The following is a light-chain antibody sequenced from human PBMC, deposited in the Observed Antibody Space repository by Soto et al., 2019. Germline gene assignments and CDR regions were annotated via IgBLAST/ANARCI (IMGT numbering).Light chain of an antibody. CDR1: QSISSW. CDR3: QQSYSPPPT. J-gene: IGKJ1*01. Sequence: RMTESPCTRSASVGNRASIICRASQSISSWLAWYQQKPGKAPKLLIYAASSLQSGVPSRFSGSGSGTDFTLTISRLQPEDFATYYCQQSYSPPPTFGQGTKVDIK. CDR2: AAS. V-gene: IGKV1-39*01.